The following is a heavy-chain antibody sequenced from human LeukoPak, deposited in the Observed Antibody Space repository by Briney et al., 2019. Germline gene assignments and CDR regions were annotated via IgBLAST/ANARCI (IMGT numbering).Heavy chain of an antibody. V-gene: IGHV1-18*01. CDR1: GYTFVNFG. J-gene: IGHJ6*03. CDR2: ISPENGDT. D-gene: IGHD3-3*01. Sequence: ASVKVSCKASGYTFVNFGLIWVRQAPGQGLEWMGWISPENGDTNYAQNFQDRVTMTTDTSTNTAYMELRSLTSDDTAVYFCARVFGYIYFYMDVWGEGTTVIISS. CDR3: ARVFGYIYFYMDV.